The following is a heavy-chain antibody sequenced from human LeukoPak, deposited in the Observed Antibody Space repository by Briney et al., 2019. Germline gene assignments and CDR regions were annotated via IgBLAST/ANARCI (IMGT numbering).Heavy chain of an antibody. D-gene: IGHD3-3*01. V-gene: IGHV4-30-4*08. CDR1: GGSISSGDYY. CDR2: IYYSGST. Sequence: SETLSLTCTVSGGSISSGDYYWSWIRQPPGKGLEWIGYIYYSGSTYYNPSLKSRVTISVDTSKNQFSLKLGSVTAADTAVYYCARRPTYYDFWSGYQGAAFDIWGQGTMVTVSS. CDR3: ARRPTYYDFWSGYQGAAFDI. J-gene: IGHJ3*02.